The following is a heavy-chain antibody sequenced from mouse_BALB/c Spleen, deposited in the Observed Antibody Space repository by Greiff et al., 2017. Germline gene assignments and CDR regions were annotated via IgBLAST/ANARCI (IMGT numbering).Heavy chain of an antibody. V-gene: IGHV5-4*02. CDR2: ISDGGSYT. D-gene: IGHD2-4*01. Sequence: EVNVVESGGGLVKPGGSLKLSCAASGFTFSDYYMYWVRQTPEKRLEWVATISDGGSYTYYPDSVKGRFTISRDNAKNNLYLQMSSLKSEDTAMYYCARGDDYFDYWGQGTTLTVSS. CDR3: ARGDDYFDY. J-gene: IGHJ2*01. CDR1: GFTFSDYY.